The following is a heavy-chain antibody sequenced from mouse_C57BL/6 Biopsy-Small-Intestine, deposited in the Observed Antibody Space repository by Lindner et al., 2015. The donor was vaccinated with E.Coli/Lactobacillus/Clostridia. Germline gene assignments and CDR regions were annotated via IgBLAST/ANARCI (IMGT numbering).Heavy chain of an antibody. V-gene: IGHV1-14*01. CDR2: IHPYNGAA. D-gene: IGHD2-1*01. CDR1: GFTFTSYL. CDR3: ATTNTGYFDY. J-gene: IGHJ2*01. Sequence: VQLQESGPELVKSGASVKMSCKASGFTFTSYLIHWVKQRPGQGLEWIGYIHPYNGAAKYNEKFSGKATLTSDKSSSTAYMELSTLTSEDSAVYYCATTNTGYFDYWGQGTTLTVSS.